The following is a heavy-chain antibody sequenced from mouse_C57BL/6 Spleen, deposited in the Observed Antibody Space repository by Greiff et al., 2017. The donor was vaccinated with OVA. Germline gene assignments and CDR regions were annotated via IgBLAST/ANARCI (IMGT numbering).Heavy chain of an antibody. CDR2: IHPNSGST. V-gene: IGHV1-64*01. D-gene: IGHD2-4*01. J-gene: IGHJ3*01. CDR3: VRKPYYDSSWFAY. Sequence: QVQLQQPGAELVKPGASVKLSCKASGYTFTSYWMHWVKQRPGQGLEWIGMIHPNSGSTNYNEKFKSKATLTVDKSSSTAYMQLSSLTSEDSAVYYCVRKPYYDSSWFAYWGQGTLVTVSA. CDR1: GYTFTSYW.